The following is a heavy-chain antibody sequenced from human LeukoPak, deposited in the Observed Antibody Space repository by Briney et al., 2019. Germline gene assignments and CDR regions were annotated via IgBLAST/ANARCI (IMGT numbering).Heavy chain of an antibody. CDR2: ISGSGGST. CDR3: ARDGGSSSFGY. J-gene: IGHJ4*02. V-gene: IGHV3-23*01. D-gene: IGHD6-13*01. Sequence: GGSLRLSCAASGFTFSSYAMSWVRQAPGKGLEWVSAISGSGGSTYYADSVKGRFTISRDNSKNTLYLQMNSLRAEDTAVYYCARDGGSSSFGYWGQGTLVTVSS. CDR1: GFTFSSYA.